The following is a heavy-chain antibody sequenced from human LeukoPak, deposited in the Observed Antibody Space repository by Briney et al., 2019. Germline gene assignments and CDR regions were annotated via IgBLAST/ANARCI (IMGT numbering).Heavy chain of an antibody. Sequence: GGSLRLSCAASGFTFSSYWMSWVRQAPGKGLEWVANIKKDGSEKYYVDSVKGRFTISRDNAKNSLYLQMNSLRAEDTAVYYCAELGITMIGSVWGKGTTVTISS. D-gene: IGHD3-10*02. CDR1: GFTFSSYW. CDR3: AELGITMIGSV. V-gene: IGHV3-7*01. CDR2: IKKDGSEK. J-gene: IGHJ6*04.